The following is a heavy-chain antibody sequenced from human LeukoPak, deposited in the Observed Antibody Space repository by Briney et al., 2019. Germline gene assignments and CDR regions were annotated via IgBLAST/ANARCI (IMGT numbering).Heavy chain of an antibody. V-gene: IGHV3-30-3*01. D-gene: IGHD5-12*01. CDR3: VRDQGGYGPVDY. CDR2: ISYDGSNK. J-gene: IGHJ4*02. Sequence: GGSLRLSCAASGFTFSSYAMHWVRQAPGKGLEWVAVISYDGSNKYYADSVKGRFTISRDNSKNTLYLQMNSLRAEDTAVYYCVRDQGGYGPVDYWGQGTLVTVSS. CDR1: GFTFSSYA.